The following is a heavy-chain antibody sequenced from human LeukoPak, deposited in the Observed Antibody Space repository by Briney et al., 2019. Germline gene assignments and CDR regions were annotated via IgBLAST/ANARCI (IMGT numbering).Heavy chain of an antibody. CDR3: ARQISDYYYYYIDV. D-gene: IGHD3-10*01. J-gene: IGHJ6*03. V-gene: IGHV4-39*01. CDR1: GGSISSCHYY. CDR2: IYYSGTS. Sequence: SETLSLTCTVSGGSISSCHYYWGWIRQTPGKGLEWIGTIYYSGTSYYNPSLESRATISEDTSKIQFSLTLRSVTAADTAVYYCARQISDYYYYYIDVWGKGTTVTVSS.